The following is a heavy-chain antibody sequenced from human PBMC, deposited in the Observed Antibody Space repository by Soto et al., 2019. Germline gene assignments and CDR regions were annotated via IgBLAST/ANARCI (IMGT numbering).Heavy chain of an antibody. CDR2: IYPGDHET. Sequence: GESLKISCQCSGYTFSNFWIGWVRQLPGKGLEWMGIIYPGDHETRYSPSFHGKVTISADKFISTAYLQWSSLKASDTAMYYCARLGSIGDWFDPWGQGTLVTVSS. D-gene: IGHD6-19*01. J-gene: IGHJ5*02. CDR3: ARLGSIGDWFDP. V-gene: IGHV5-51*01. CDR1: GYTFSNFW.